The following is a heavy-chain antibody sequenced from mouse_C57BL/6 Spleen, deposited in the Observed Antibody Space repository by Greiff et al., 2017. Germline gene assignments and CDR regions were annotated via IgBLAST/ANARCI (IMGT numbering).Heavy chain of an antibody. CDR1: GFTFSSYA. CDR3: ARDPITTVVAGGFDY. J-gene: IGHJ2*01. D-gene: IGHD1-1*01. Sequence: EVMLVESGGGLVKPGGSLKLSCAASGFTFSSYAMSWVRQTPEKRLEWVATISDGGSYTYYPDNVKGRFTISRDNAKNNLYLQMSHLKSEDTAMYYCARDPITTVVAGGFDYWGQGTTLTVSS. V-gene: IGHV5-4*01. CDR2: ISDGGSYT.